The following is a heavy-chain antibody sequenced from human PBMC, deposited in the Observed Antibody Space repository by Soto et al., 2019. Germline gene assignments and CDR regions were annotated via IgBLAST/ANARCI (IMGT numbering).Heavy chain of an antibody. J-gene: IGHJ6*01. CDR2: INPNSGDK. D-gene: IGHD2-2*01. Sequence: QGHLVQSGAEVKRPGASVKVSCKASGYTFTGYYMHWVRQVPGQGLEWMGWINPNSGDKDYAQKFQGRVTLTRDESISTAYMELSSLKSDDTAVYYCARVGYCSDTRCYYGQDYYFFYGMDVW. CDR3: ARVGYCSDTRCYYGQDYYFFYGMDV. V-gene: IGHV1-2*02. CDR1: GYTFTGYY.